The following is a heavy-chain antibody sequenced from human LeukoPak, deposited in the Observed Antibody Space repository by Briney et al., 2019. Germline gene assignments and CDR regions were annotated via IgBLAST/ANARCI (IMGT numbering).Heavy chain of an antibody. D-gene: IGHD3-22*01. CDR2: IYTSGST. CDR3: AREPYYYDSSGYYWDYFDY. J-gene: IGHJ4*02. V-gene: IGHV4-61*02. CDR1: GGSISSGSYY. Sequence: SQTLSLTCTVSGGSISSGSYYWSWIRQPAGKGLEWIARIYTSGSTNYNPSLKSRVTISVDTSKNQFSLKLSSVTAADTAVYYCAREPYYYDSSGYYWDYFDYWGQGTLVTVSS.